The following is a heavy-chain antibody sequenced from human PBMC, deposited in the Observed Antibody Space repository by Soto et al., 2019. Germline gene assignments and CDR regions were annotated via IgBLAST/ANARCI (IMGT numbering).Heavy chain of an antibody. CDR3: ARQNHPEAGFVNYMDV. CDR2: VYPGDSDT. Sequence: PGESLKISCEGSGYSFTTYWIAWVRQMPGKGLEWMGIVYPGDSDTRYSPSFQGQVTISADKSITTAYLQWSSLKALDTAVYYCARQNHPEAGFVNYMDVWGKGTRVTVPS. J-gene: IGHJ6*03. D-gene: IGHD3-3*01. V-gene: IGHV5-51*01. CDR1: GYSFTTYW.